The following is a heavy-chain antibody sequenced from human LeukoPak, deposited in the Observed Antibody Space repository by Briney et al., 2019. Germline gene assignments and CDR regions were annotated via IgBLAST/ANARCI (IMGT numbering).Heavy chain of an antibody. Sequence: PSETLSLTCAVYGGSFSGYYWSWIRQPPGKGLEWIGEINHSGSTNYNPSLKSRVTISVDTSKIQFSLKLSSVTAADTAVYYCARYSAAAASYFDYWGQGTLVTVSS. CDR1: GGSFSGYY. V-gene: IGHV4-34*01. J-gene: IGHJ4*02. CDR2: INHSGST. D-gene: IGHD6-13*01. CDR3: ARYSAAAASYFDY.